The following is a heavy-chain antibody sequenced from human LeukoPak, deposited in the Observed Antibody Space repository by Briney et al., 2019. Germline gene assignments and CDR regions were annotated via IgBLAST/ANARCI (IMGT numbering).Heavy chain of an antibody. CDR1: GYTFTSYD. D-gene: IGHD3-9*01. Sequence: GASVKVSCKASGYTFTSYDINWVRQATGQGLEWMGWMNPNSGNTGYAQKFQGRVTMTRNTSISTAYMELSSLRSEDTAVYYCARGNFEDPATDYYYYGMDVWGQGTLVTVSS. V-gene: IGHV1-8*01. CDR2: MNPNSGNT. J-gene: IGHJ6*02. CDR3: ARGNFEDPATDYYYYGMDV.